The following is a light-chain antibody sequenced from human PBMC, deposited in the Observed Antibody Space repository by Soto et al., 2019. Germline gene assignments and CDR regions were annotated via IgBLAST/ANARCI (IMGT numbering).Light chain of an antibody. CDR3: QSYDSSLSGVV. Sequence: QSVLTQPPSVSGAPGQRVTISCTGSSSNIGAGYDVHWYQHLPGTAPKLLIYGNINRPSGVPDRFSASKSGTAASLAITGLQADDEADYYCQSYDSSLSGVVFGGGTKLTVL. J-gene: IGLJ2*01. CDR1: SSNIGAGYD. CDR2: GNI. V-gene: IGLV1-40*01.